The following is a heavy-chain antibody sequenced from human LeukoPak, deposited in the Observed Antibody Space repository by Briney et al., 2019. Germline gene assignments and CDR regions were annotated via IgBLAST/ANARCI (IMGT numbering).Heavy chain of an antibody. V-gene: IGHV1-2*02. J-gene: IGHJ5*02. CDR1: EYTFTGYY. D-gene: IGHD2-2*01. CDR3: AREEYGFDP. Sequence: ASVKVSCKASEYTFTGYYMHWVRQAPGQGLEWMGWINPKSGGTNYAQKFQGRVTMTRDTSIHTAYMELSRLRSDDTAVYYCAREEYGFDPWGQGTLVTVSS. CDR2: INPKSGGT.